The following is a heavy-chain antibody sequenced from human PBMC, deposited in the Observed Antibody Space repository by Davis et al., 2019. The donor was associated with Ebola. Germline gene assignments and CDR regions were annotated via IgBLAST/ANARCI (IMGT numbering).Heavy chain of an antibody. CDR3: ARGLSMATITNY. CDR2: MNPYSGNT. Sequence: ASVKVSCQASVYTFTSYDINWVRQATGQGLEWMGWMNPYSGNTGYAQEFQGRVTMTSNISISTAYMELSSLRSEDTAVYYCARGLSMATITNYWGQGTLVTVSS. D-gene: IGHD5-24*01. CDR1: VYTFTSYD. J-gene: IGHJ4*02. V-gene: IGHV1-8*01.